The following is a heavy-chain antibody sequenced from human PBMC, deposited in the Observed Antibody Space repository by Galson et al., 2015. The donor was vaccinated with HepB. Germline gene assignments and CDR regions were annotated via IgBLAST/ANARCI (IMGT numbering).Heavy chain of an antibody. Sequence: SLRLSCAASGFTFSDYYMSWIRQTPEKGLEWVSYISTTGSYTNYAESVRGRFNISRDNAKNSVYLQMNSLSAEDTAIYYCARDLGATTPFDHWGQGTLVTVSS. V-gene: IGHV3-11*05. J-gene: IGHJ5*02. CDR3: ARDLGATTPFDH. CDR2: ISTTGSYT. D-gene: IGHD4-17*01. CDR1: GFTFSDYY.